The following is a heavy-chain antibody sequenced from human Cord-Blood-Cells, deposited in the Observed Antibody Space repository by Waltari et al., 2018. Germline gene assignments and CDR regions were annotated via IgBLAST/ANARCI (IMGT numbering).Heavy chain of an antibody. D-gene: IGHD3-3*01. V-gene: IGHV4-30-4*01. CDR1: GGTISSGDYY. Sequence: QVQLQESGPGLVKPSQTLSLPGTVSGGTISSGDYYSSWLRQPPGKGLGWIGYIYYSGSTYYNPSLKSRVTISVDTSKNQFSLKLSSVTAADTAVYYCARGSDYDFWSGSEGWFDPWGQGTLVTVSS. J-gene: IGHJ5*02. CDR2: IYYSGST. CDR3: ARGSDYDFWSGSEGWFDP.